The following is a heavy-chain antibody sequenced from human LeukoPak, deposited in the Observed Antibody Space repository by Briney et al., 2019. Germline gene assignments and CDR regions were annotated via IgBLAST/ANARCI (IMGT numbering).Heavy chain of an antibody. CDR3: ARAVKQWLVRRYYFDY. Sequence: ASVKVSCKASGYTFTSYDINWVRQATGQGLEWMGWMNPNSGNTGYAQKFQGRVTMTRNTSISTAYMELSSLRSEDTAVYYCARAVKQWLVRRYYFDYWGQGTLVTVSS. D-gene: IGHD6-19*01. J-gene: IGHJ4*02. V-gene: IGHV1-8*01. CDR2: MNPNSGNT. CDR1: GYTFTSYD.